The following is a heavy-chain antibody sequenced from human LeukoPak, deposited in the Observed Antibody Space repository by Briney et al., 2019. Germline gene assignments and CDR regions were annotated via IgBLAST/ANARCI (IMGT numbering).Heavy chain of an antibody. J-gene: IGHJ4*02. D-gene: IGHD3-22*01. Sequence: PGGSLRLSCAASGFTFSNYAMSWVRQAPGKGLEWVSAISGSGGSTYYADSVKGRFTISRDNSKNTLYLQMNSLRAEDTAVYYCAKLERYDSSGLDYWGQGTLVTVSS. CDR1: GFTFSNYA. CDR2: ISGSGGST. CDR3: AKLERYDSSGLDY. V-gene: IGHV3-23*01.